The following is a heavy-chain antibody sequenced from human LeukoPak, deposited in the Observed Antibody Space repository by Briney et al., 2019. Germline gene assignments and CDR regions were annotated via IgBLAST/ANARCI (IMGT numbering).Heavy chain of an antibody. J-gene: IGHJ4*02. V-gene: IGHV3-30*19. D-gene: IGHD2-2*02. CDR2: ISYDGSNK. Sequence: GGSLRLSCAASGFDFSSYGMHWVRQAPGKGLEWVAVISYDGSNKYYADSVKGRFTISRDNSKNTLYLQMNSLRAEDTAVYYCARDLYGFDYWGQGTLVTVSS. CDR1: GFDFSSYG. CDR3: ARDLYGFDY.